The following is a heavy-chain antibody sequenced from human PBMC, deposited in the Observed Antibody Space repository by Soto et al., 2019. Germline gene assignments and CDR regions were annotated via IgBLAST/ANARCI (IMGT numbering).Heavy chain of an antibody. CDR1: GGTFNRET. CDR3: ARGGKIGCDLDV. J-gene: IGHJ6*04. V-gene: IGHV1-69*02. Sequence: QAPLVQSGAEVKKPGSSVKVSCKASGGTFNRETFSWVRQAPGQGLQWMGRIIPVLDLAVYAQKFEGRVTITADTSTTTVYLDPSGLGSDDTAVYYCARGGKIGCDLDVWGKGTSVIVSS. CDR2: IIPVLDLA. D-gene: IGHD2-15*01.